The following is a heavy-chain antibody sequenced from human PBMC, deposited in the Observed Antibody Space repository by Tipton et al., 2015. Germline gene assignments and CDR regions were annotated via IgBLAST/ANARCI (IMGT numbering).Heavy chain of an antibody. D-gene: IGHD4-17*01. CDR1: GGSISSGDYY. CDR3: ASHYSTVTIPYYYYGMDV. J-gene: IGHJ6*02. Sequence: LSLTCTVSGGSISSGDYYWYWIRQHPGKGLEWIGYIYSSGSTYYNPSLKSRVTISVDTSKNQFSQKLSSVSAADRAVYYCASHYSTVTIPYYYYGMDVWGQGTTVTVSS. V-gene: IGHV4-31*03. CDR2: IYSSGST.